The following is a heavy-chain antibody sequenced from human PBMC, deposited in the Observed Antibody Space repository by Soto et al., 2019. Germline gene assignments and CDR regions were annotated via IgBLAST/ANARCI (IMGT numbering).Heavy chain of an antibody. D-gene: IGHD6-19*01. CDR1: GGSISSSYW. V-gene: IGHV4-4*02. Sequence: QVQLQESGPGLVKPSGTLSLTCAVSGGSISSSYWWSWVRQPPGKGLEWIGEIYHSGSTNYNPSLNSRVTISVDKSNNQFSLKPSSVTAADTAVYYCATDVWARLDWGQGTLVTVSS. CDR3: ATDVWARLD. J-gene: IGHJ4*02. CDR2: IYHSGST.